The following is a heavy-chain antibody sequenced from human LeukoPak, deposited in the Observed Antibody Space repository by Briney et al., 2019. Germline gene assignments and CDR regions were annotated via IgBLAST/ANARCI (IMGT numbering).Heavy chain of an antibody. CDR3: ARDRPYCSGGSCYSRGWFDP. V-gene: IGHV3-74*01. Sequence: GGSLRLSCAASGFTFSSYWMHWVRQAPGKGLVWVSRINSDGSSTSYADSVKGRFTISRDNAKNTLYLQMNSLGAEDTAVYYCARDRPYCSGGSCYSRGWFDPWGQGTLVTVSS. J-gene: IGHJ5*02. D-gene: IGHD2-15*01. CDR1: GFTFSSYW. CDR2: INSDGSST.